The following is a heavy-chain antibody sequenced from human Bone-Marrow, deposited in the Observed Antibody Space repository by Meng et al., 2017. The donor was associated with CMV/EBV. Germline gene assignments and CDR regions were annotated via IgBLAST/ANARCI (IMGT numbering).Heavy chain of an antibody. V-gene: IGHV1-2*02. Sequence: QVQLVAFVAEVKKPGASMKDSCKAAGYTFTGYYMHWVRQAPGQGLEWMGWINPNSGGTNYAQKFQGRVTMTRDTSISTAYMELSRLRSDDTAVYYCARVGITMIAGDYWGQGTLVTVSS. J-gene: IGHJ4*02. CDR2: INPNSGGT. CDR3: ARVGITMIAGDY. CDR1: GYTFTGYY. D-gene: IGHD3-22*01.